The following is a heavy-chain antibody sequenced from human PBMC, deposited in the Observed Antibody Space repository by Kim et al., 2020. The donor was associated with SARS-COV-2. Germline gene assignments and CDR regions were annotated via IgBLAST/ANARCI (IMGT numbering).Heavy chain of an antibody. CDR3: AKGKGDNVIDWFDP. J-gene: IGHJ5*02. D-gene: IGHD2-21*02. CDR1: GFSLSSYA. Sequence: GGSLRLSCAVSGFSLSSYAVGWVRQAPGKGLEWVSTFSGSAGNTYNADSVKVRFTASSDNSKNTLYLQMDSLGVEDTAIYYCAKGKGDNVIDWFDPWGQGTLVTVAS. CDR2: FSGSAGNT. V-gene: IGHV3-23*01.